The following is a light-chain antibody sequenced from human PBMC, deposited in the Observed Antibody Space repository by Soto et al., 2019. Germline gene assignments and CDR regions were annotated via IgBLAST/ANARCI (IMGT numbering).Light chain of an antibody. CDR3: SSYAGNNIVV. J-gene: IGLJ2*01. Sequence: QSALTQPPSVSGSPGQSVTISCSGTSGDVGGYNYVSWYQQHPGTAPKLVIYEVSERPSAVPDRFSGSKPGNTASLTVSGLQADDEADYYCSSYAGNNIVVFGVGTKVTVL. CDR2: EVS. V-gene: IGLV2-8*01. CDR1: SGDVGGYNY.